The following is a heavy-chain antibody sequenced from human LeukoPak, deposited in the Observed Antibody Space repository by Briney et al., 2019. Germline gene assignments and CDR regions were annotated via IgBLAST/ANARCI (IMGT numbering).Heavy chain of an antibody. J-gene: IGHJ4*02. CDR3: ARQAFPGPFDY. D-gene: IGHD3-3*02. CDR2: IYYSGAT. Sequence: PSETLSLTCPVSGGSISSSSYYWGWIRQPPGKGLEWIGSIYYSGATYQNPSLKSRVNISVDTSKNQFSLKLSSVTAADTAVYYCARQAFPGPFDYWGQGTLVTVSS. CDR1: GGSISSSSYY. V-gene: IGHV4-39*01.